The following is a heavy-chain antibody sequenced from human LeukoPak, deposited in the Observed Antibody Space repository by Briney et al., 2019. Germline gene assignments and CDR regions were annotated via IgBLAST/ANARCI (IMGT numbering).Heavy chain of an antibody. CDR1: GDSVSSNSGA. Sequence: SQTLSLTCAISGDSVSSNSGAWNWIRQSPSRGLEWLGRTYYRSKWYNDYAVSVKSRITINPDTSKNQFSLQLNSVTPEDTAVYYCARYLYSSGWYEVYYFDYWGQGTLVTVSS. D-gene: IGHD6-19*01. V-gene: IGHV6-1*01. J-gene: IGHJ4*02. CDR2: TYYRSKWYN. CDR3: ARYLYSSGWYEVYYFDY.